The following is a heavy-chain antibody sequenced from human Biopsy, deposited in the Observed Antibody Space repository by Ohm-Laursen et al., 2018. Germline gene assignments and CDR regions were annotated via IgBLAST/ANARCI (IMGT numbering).Heavy chain of an antibody. D-gene: IGHD2/OR15-2a*01. Sequence: SDTLSLTCPVSGGSISSDWRSWIRQTPGKGLEWIGYVYYSGTTTYNPSLRSRVTISVDTSMNQISLRLQSVTAADTAIYYCTRATNSTGWPYYYLYGMDIWGQGTTVTVSS. CDR3: TRATNSTGWPYYYLYGMDI. V-gene: IGHV4-59*07. CDR1: GGSISSDW. CDR2: VYYSGTT. J-gene: IGHJ6*02.